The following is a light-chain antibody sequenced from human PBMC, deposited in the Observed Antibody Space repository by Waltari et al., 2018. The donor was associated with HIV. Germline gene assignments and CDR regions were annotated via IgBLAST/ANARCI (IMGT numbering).Light chain of an antibody. CDR1: QGIRND. V-gene: IGKV1-17*01. J-gene: IGKJ2*01. CDR3: LQHNSYPQT. CDR2: GAS. Sequence: DIQMTQSPSSLSASVGDRVTITCRVSQGIRNDLGWYQQKPGKAPKRLIYGASSLQSGVPSRVSGSGSGTEFTLTISSLQPEDFAIYYCLQHNSYPQTFGQGTKLEIK.